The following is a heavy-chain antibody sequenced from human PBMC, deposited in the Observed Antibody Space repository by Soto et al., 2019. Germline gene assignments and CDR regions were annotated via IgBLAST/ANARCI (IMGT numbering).Heavy chain of an antibody. V-gene: IGHV3-48*01. CDR3: ARHPERIAEIGWFDS. D-gene: IGHD6-13*01. Sequence: EVQLVESGGGLVQPGGSLRLSCAASGFTFSSYSMNWVRQAPGKGLEWVSYISSSSSTIYYADSVKGRFTISRDNAKHSLYLPTNSLRAEDTAVYYCARHPERIAEIGWFDSWGQGTRVTVSS. J-gene: IGHJ5*01. CDR2: ISSSSSTI. CDR1: GFTFSSYS.